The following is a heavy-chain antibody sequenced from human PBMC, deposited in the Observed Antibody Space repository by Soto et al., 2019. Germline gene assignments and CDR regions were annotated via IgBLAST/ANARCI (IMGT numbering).Heavy chain of an antibody. D-gene: IGHD6-13*01. CDR3: ARGVSTTWYEPTDY. V-gene: IGHV1-18*04. Sequence: QVQLVQSGAEVKKPGASVTVSCKASGYTFNSHGISWVRQAPGHGLEWMGWISAYNGNTNYAQRLKGRVIMTTDTSTSTAYMDLRSLTSDDTAVYYCARGVSTTWYEPTDYWGQGTLVTVSS. CDR2: ISAYNGNT. J-gene: IGHJ4*02. CDR1: GYTFNSHG.